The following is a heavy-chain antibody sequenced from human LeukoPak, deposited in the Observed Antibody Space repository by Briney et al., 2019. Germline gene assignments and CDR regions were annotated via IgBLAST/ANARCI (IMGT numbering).Heavy chain of an antibody. V-gene: IGHV3-64D*09. CDR3: VKDLSGWYSFDY. Sequence: GGFLRLSCSASGFTFSSCAMHWVRQAPRMGLEYVSGINDHGDTTHYGDSVRGRVTISRDDSKNTVHLQMSSLRAEDTAVYYCVKDLSGWYSFDYWGQGTLVTVSS. CDR1: GFTFSSCA. D-gene: IGHD6-19*01. J-gene: IGHJ4*02. CDR2: INDHGDTT.